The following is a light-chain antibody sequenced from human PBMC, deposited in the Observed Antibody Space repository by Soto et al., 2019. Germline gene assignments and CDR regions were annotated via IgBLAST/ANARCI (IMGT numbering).Light chain of an antibody. CDR2: DAS. CDR3: QQRSDSYT. Sequence: EVVLTQSPATLSLSPGERATLSCRASQTLANYLAWYQQRPGQAPRLLIYDASNRATGIPARFSGSGSGTDFTLTISSLEPEDSAVYYCQQRSDSYTFGQGTTREIK. J-gene: IGKJ2*01. CDR1: QTLANY. V-gene: IGKV3-11*01.